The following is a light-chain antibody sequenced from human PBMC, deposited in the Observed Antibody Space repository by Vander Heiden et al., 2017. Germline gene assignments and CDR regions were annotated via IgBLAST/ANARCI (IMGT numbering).Light chain of an antibody. V-gene: IGLV1-47*01. CDR2: MNS. CDR3: AAWDDSLKGWV. J-gene: IGLJ3*02. CDR1: TSNIGSNY. Sequence: QPVQTQSPSASGTPGQRVTISCSGSTSNIGSNYVYWYQQVPGTAPKLLNYMNSQRPSGVPDRFSGSKSGTSGSLAISGLRSEDEADYYCAAWDDSLKGWVFGGGTKLTVL.